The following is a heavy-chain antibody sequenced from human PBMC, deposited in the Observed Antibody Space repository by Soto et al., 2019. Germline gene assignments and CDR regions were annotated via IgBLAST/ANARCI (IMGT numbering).Heavy chain of an antibody. CDR2: INHSGST. J-gene: IGHJ4*02. V-gene: IGHV4-34*01. Sequence: PSKNPYLSSAVYEGSFNGDYWRWIRQPPGKGLEWIGEINHSGSTNYNPSLKSRVTISVDTSKNQFSLKLSSVTAADTAVYYCAISYGGGAYGDLFAYWAQGTLV. CDR1: EGSFNGDY. D-gene: IGHD3-16*01. CDR3: AISYGGGAYGDLFAY.